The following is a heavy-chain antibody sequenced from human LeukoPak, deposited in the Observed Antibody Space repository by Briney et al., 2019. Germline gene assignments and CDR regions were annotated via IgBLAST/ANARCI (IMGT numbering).Heavy chain of an antibody. Sequence: PSETLSLTCTISGSSISGTYHWGWIRQPPGKGLECIGTMSQSGSTYYNPSLKSRVTVSLDTSKSQLSLHLSSVTAADTAVYYCARATIFGVVPDYFDYWGQGTLVTVSS. D-gene: IGHD3-3*01. CDR1: GSSISGTYH. J-gene: IGHJ4*02. V-gene: IGHV4-38-2*02. CDR2: MSQSGST. CDR3: ARATIFGVVPDYFDY.